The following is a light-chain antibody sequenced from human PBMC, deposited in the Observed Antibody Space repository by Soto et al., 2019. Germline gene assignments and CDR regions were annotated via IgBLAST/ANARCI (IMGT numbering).Light chain of an antibody. V-gene: IGLV1-40*01. Sequence: QSVLTQPPSVSGGPGQRVTISCTGRSSNIGATYDVQWYQQLPGTAPKLLIYGNSNRPSGVPDRFSGSKSGTSASLAITGLQADDEADYYCQSYDSSLSAHYVFGTGTKLTVL. J-gene: IGLJ1*01. CDR1: SSNIGATYD. CDR3: QSYDSSLSAHYV. CDR2: GNS.